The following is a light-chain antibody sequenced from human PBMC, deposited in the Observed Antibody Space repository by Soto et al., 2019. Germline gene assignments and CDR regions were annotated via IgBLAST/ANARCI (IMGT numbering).Light chain of an antibody. V-gene: IGKV1-5*03. J-gene: IGKJ1*01. CDR3: QQYNTYPWT. CDR1: QSINTW. CDR2: KAS. Sequence: DIQMTQSPSTLSASVGDRVTITCRASQSINTWLAWYQQKPGKAPKLLISKASGLERGVPSRFSGSGSGTEFTLIISSLQPDDLATYYCQQYNTYPWTFGHGTKVEVK.